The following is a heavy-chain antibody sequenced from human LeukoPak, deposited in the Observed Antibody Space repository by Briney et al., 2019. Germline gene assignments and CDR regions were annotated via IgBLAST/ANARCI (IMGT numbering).Heavy chain of an antibody. CDR1: GGSISSYY. D-gene: IGHD3-22*01. Sequence: SETLSLTCTVSGGSISSYYWSWIQQPPGKGLEWIGYIYYSGSTNYNPSLKSRVTISVDTSKNQFSLKLSSVTAADTAVYYCARVREKTYYYDSSGYEKDAFDIWGQGTMVTVSS. CDR3: ARVREKTYYYDSSGYEKDAFDI. CDR2: IYYSGST. V-gene: IGHV4-59*01. J-gene: IGHJ3*02.